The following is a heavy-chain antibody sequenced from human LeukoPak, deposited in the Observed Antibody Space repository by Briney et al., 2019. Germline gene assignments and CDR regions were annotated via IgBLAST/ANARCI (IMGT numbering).Heavy chain of an antibody. CDR3: AKAVGWTIYYMDD. V-gene: IGHV1-2*02. CDR1: VYSFTGYF. Sequence: GASVKVSCKTSVYSFTGYFLLWVRQAPRQGLEWVGWIHPSSGGTNYAPKLQGRVTMTTDTSISTAFMETSTLRSNDTAMYYCAKAVGWTIYYMDDWGKGTTVTVSS. D-gene: IGHD3-3*01. CDR2: IHPSSGGT. J-gene: IGHJ6*03.